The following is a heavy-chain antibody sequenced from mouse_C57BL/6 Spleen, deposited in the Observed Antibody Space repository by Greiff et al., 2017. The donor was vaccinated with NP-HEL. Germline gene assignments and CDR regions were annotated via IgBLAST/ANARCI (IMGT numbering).Heavy chain of an antibody. Sequence: EVQGVESGGGLVQPGGSLKLSCAASGFTFSDYYMYWVRQTPEKRLEWVAYISNGGGSTYYPDTVKGRFPISRDNAKNTLYLQMSRLKSEDTAMYYCARQLRYAMDYWGQGTSVTVSS. CDR2: ISNGGGST. J-gene: IGHJ4*01. V-gene: IGHV5-12*01. CDR3: ARQLRYAMDY. D-gene: IGHD1-1*01. CDR1: GFTFSDYY.